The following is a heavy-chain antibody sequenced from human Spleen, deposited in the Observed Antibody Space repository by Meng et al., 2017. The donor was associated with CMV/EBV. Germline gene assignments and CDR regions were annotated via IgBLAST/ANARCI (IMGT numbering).Heavy chain of an antibody. CDR2: IIPIFGTA. CDR3: ARAPGGYWYFDL. Sequence: VQLVQSGAGVKKPGSSVKVSFQAYGGTFSSYAISWVRQAPGQGLEWMGGIIPIFGTANYAQKFQGRVTITADESTSTAYMELSSLRSEDTAVYYCARAPGGYWYFDLWGRGTLVTVSS. V-gene: IGHV1-69*12. J-gene: IGHJ2*01. D-gene: IGHD3-10*01. CDR1: GGTFSSYA.